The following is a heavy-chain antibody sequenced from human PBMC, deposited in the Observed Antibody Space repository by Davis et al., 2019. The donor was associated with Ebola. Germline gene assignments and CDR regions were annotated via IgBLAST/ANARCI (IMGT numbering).Heavy chain of an antibody. Sequence: GGSLRLSCAASGFIFANYWMSWVRQAPGKGLEWVVNIKQDGSEKYYVDSVKGRFTISRDNDKNSLSLQMNGLRAEDTAVYYCARDLGDIVLVPAAMDYWGQGTLVTVSS. J-gene: IGHJ4*02. CDR1: GFIFANYW. CDR3: ARDLGDIVLVPAAMDY. D-gene: IGHD2-2*01. V-gene: IGHV3-7*01. CDR2: IKQDGSEK.